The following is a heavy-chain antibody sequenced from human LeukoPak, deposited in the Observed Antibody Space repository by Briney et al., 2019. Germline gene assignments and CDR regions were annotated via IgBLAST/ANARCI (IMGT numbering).Heavy chain of an antibody. CDR1: GYTFTSYG. J-gene: IGHJ6*03. CDR2: ISAYNGNT. D-gene: IGHD2-2*01. V-gene: IGHV1-18*01. Sequence: ASVKVSCKASGYTFTSYGISWVRQAPGQGLEWMGWISAYNGNTNYAQKLQGRVTMTTDTSTSTAYMELRSPRSDDTAVYYCARVGIVVVSYYYYMDVWGKGTTVTVSS. CDR3: ARVGIVVVSYYYYMDV.